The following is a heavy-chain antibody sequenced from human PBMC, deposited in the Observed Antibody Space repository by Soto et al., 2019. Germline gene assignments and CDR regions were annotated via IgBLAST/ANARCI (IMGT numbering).Heavy chain of an antibody. V-gene: IGHV4-4*02. CDR1: GGSISNSNW. J-gene: IGHJ4*02. CDR3: AHRPIVGAAI. CDR2: IFHSGST. D-gene: IGHD1-26*01. Sequence: QVQLQESGPGLVKPSGTLSLTCAVFGGSISNSNWWTWVRQPPGKGLDWIGEIFHSGSTNYNSSLLGRGTKSIKQAHHPVPLKVSSVTAADTAVYYCAHRPIVGAAIWGQGTLVTVSS.